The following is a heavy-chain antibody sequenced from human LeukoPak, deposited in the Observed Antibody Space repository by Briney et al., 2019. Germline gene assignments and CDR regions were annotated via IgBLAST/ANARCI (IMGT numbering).Heavy chain of an antibody. Sequence: ASVKVSCKASGYTFTGYYMHWMRQAPGQGLEWMGWINPNSGDTNYAQKFQGRVTMARDTSITTAYMELSRLRSDDTAVYYCARDLAGQYCSSTTYCTFIRDTYFDYWGQGTLVTVSS. CDR1: GYTFTGYY. J-gene: IGHJ4*02. D-gene: IGHD2-2*02. V-gene: IGHV1-2*02. CDR2: INPNSGDT. CDR3: ARDLAGQYCSSTTYCTFIRDTYFDY.